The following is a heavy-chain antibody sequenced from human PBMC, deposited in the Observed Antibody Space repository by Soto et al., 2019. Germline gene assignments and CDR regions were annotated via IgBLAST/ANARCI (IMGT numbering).Heavy chain of an antibody. D-gene: IGHD2-2*01. V-gene: IGHV5-51*01. CDR1: GDSFTSYW. J-gene: IGHJ3*02. CDR3: VTVGRYCSSTSCYLFGSWPHGDAFDI. Sequence: GESLKISCKGSGDSFTSYWIGWVRQMPGKGLEWMGIIYPGDSDTRYSPSFQGQVTISADKSISTAYLQWSSLKASDTAMYYCVTVGRYCSSTSCYLFGSWPHGDAFDIWGQGTMVTVSS. CDR2: IYPGDSDT.